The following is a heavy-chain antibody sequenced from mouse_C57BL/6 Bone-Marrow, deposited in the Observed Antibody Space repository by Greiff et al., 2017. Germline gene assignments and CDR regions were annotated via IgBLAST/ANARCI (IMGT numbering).Heavy chain of an antibody. V-gene: IGHV1-72*01. CDR1: GYTFTGYW. D-gene: IGHD2-5*01. CDR3: SRGAYYSNYVGFAY. CDR2: IDPNSGGT. J-gene: IGHJ3*01. Sequence: QVQLQQPGAELVKPGASVKLSCKASGYTFTGYWMHWVKQRPGRGLEWIGRIDPNSGGTKYNEKFKSKDTLTVDKPSSTAYMQLRSLTSEASAVYYCSRGAYYSNYVGFAYCGQGTLVTVSA.